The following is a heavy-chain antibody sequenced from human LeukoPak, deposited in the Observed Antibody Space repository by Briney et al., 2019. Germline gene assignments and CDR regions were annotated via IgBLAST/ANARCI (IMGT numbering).Heavy chain of an antibody. CDR3: ARDRRGVGCSSTSCYSYYYYMDV. Sequence: SETLSLTCTVSGGSISSYYWSWIRQPAGKGLEWIGRINTSGSTNYNPSLKSRVTMSVDTSKNQFSLKLSSVTAADTAVYYCARDRRGVGCSSTSCYSYYYYMDVWGKGTTVTVSS. D-gene: IGHD2-2*01. J-gene: IGHJ6*03. V-gene: IGHV4-4*07. CDR1: GGSISSYY. CDR2: INTSGST.